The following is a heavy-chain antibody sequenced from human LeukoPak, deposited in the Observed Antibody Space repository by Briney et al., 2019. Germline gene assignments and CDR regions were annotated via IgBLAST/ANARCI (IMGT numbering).Heavy chain of an antibody. V-gene: IGHV1-2*02. CDR1: GYTFNDYH. CDR2: INPNSGGS. D-gene: IGHD3-16*01. CDR3: ARASRLGEQGSPLNYLDN. Sequence: ASVKVSCRASGYTFNDYHIHWVRQAPGQGLEWMGWINPNSGGSDYAQEFQGRVTMTRDTSISTAYMELSRLTSDDTAVYYCARASRLGEQGSPLNYLDNWGQGTLVTVSS. J-gene: IGHJ4*02.